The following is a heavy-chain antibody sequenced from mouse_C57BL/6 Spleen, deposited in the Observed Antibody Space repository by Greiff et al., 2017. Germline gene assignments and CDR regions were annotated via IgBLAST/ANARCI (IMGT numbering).Heavy chain of an antibody. CDR2: ISDGGSYT. Sequence: EVKVEESGGGLVKPGGSLKLSCAASGFTFSSYAMSWVRQTPEKRLEWVATISDGGSYTYYPDNVKGLFTISRDNAKNNLYLQMSHLKSEDTAMYYCARDRQITTVVGGFAYWGQGTLVTVSA. D-gene: IGHD1-1*01. J-gene: IGHJ3*01. V-gene: IGHV5-4*01. CDR3: ARDRQITTVVGGFAY. CDR1: GFTFSSYA.